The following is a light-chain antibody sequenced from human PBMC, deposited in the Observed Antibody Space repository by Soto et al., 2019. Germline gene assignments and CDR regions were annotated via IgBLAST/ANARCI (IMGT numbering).Light chain of an antibody. Sequence: QSALTQPASVSGSPGQSITISCTGTSSDVWNYNLVSWYQQYPGKAPQLIIYDVTKRPLGVSDRFSGSKSGFTASLTISGLQPEDEADYYCCSYAGTSAFVIFGGGTKLTVL. CDR2: DVT. J-gene: IGLJ2*01. CDR1: SSDVWNYNL. V-gene: IGLV2-23*02. CDR3: CSYAGTSAFVI.